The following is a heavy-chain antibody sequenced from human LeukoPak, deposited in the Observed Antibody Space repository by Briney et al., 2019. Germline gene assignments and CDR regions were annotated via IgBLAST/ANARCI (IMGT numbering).Heavy chain of an antibody. Sequence: GASVKVSCKASGYTFTSYGISWVRQAPGQGLEWMGWISAYNGNTNYAQKLQGRVTMTTDTSTSTAYMELGSLRSDDTAVYYCARELGYSSGWNYYYGMDVWGQGTTVTVSS. CDR1: GYTFTSYG. V-gene: IGHV1-18*01. J-gene: IGHJ6*02. CDR2: ISAYNGNT. CDR3: ARELGYSSGWNYYYGMDV. D-gene: IGHD6-19*01.